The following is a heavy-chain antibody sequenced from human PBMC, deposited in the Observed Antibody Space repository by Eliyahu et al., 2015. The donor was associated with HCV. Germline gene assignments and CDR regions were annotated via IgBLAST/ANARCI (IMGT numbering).Heavy chain of an antibody. Sequence: QVQLQQSGPGLVKPSQTLSLTCAXSGDSVSSXSXAXNWIXXSPSRGLEWLGRTYYRSKWDNDYAESVKSRITVNPDTSKNQFSLQLNSVTPEDTAVYYCARGNSIVAADNRYYYGMDVWGQGTTVSVSS. CDR2: TYYRSKWDN. CDR3: ARGNSIVAADNRYYYGMDV. J-gene: IGHJ6*02. D-gene: IGHD1-26*01. V-gene: IGHV6-1*01. CDR1: GDSVSSXSXA.